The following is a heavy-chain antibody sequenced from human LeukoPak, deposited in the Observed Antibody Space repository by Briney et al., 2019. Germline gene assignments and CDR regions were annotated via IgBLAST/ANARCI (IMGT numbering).Heavy chain of an antibody. J-gene: IGHJ4*02. CDR2: ISGSGGST. CDR3: AKAPSITMVRGGYYFDY. V-gene: IGHV3-23*01. D-gene: IGHD3-10*01. CDR1: GFTFSSYA. Sequence: GGSLRLSCAASGFTFSSYAMSWVRQAPGKGLEWVSAISGSGGSTYYADSVKGRFTIPRDNSKNTLYLQMNSLRAEDTAVYYCAKAPSITMVRGGYYFDYWGQGTLVTVSS.